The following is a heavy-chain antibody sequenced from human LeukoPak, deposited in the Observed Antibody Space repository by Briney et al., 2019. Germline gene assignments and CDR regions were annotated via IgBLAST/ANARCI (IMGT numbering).Heavy chain of an antibody. D-gene: IGHD6-13*01. V-gene: IGHV1-69*05. CDR1: GGTFSSYA. J-gene: IGHJ6*03. CDR2: IIPIFGTA. Sequence: SVKVSCKASGGTFSSYAISWVRQAPGQGLEWMGRIIPIFGTANYAQKFQGRVTITTDESTSTAYMELSSLRSEATAVYYCATRELVQDYYYMDVWGKGTTVTVSS. CDR3: ATRELVQDYYYMDV.